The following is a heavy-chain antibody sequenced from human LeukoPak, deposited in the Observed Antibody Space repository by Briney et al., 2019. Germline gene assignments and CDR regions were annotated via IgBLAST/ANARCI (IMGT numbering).Heavy chain of an antibody. CDR2: VNPNSGGT. CDR1: GYTFTGYH. Sequence: SVKVSCKASGYTFTGYHIHWVRQAPGQGLEWMGWVNPNSGGTNYAQKFQGRVTMTRDTSIGTAYMELSRLRSDDTAVYYCATAGYDFWSGYSTFDYWGQGTLVTVSS. CDR3: ATAGYDFWSGYSTFDY. V-gene: IGHV1-2*02. D-gene: IGHD3-3*01. J-gene: IGHJ4*02.